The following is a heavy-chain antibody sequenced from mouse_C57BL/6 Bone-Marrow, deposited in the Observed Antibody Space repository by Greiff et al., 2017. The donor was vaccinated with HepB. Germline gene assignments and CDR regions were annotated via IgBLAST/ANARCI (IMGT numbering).Heavy chain of an antibody. D-gene: IGHD1-1*01. V-gene: IGHV1-39*01. J-gene: IGHJ1*03. CDR2: INPNYGTT. Sequence: EVKLMESGPELVKPGASVKISCKASGYSFTDYNMNWVKQSNGKSLEWIGVINPNYGTTSYNQKFKGKATLTVDQSSSTAYMQLNSLTSEDSAVYYCARWGDYYGSSSSLYWYFDVWGTGTTVTVSS. CDR1: GYSFTDYN. CDR3: ARWGDYYGSSSSLYWYFDV.